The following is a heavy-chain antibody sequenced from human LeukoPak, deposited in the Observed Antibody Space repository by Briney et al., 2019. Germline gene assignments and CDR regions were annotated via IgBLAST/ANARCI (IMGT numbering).Heavy chain of an antibody. CDR1: GGSFSGYY. Sequence: PSETLSLTCAVYGGSFSGYYWSWIRQPPGKGLEWIGEINHSGSTNYNPSLKSRVTISVDTSKNQFSLKLSPVTAADTAVYYCARGYSSSWYTYYYYGMDVWGQGTTVTVSS. CDR3: ARGYSSSWYTYYYYGMDV. D-gene: IGHD6-13*01. CDR2: INHSGST. V-gene: IGHV4-34*01. J-gene: IGHJ6*02.